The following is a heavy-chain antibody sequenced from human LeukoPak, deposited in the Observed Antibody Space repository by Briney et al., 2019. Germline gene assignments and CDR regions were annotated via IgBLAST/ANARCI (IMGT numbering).Heavy chain of an antibody. J-gene: IGHJ6*02. Sequence: GASVKVSCKTSGYSFTAYFIHWVRQAPGQGLEWMGWINPNSGGTKYTQKFQYRVTMTRDTSIATAHMELSSLRSDDTAVYYCAREGYDLNQNHDLDVWGQGTTVTVSS. CDR1: GYSFTAYF. D-gene: IGHD3-3*01. CDR3: AREGYDLNQNHDLDV. V-gene: IGHV1-2*02. CDR2: INPNSGGT.